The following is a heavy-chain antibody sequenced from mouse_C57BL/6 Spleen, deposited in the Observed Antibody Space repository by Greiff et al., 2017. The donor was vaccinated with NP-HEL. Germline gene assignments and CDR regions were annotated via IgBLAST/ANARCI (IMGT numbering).Heavy chain of an antibody. CDR3: ARAPYDGYYGGYFDY. V-gene: IGHV3-6*01. D-gene: IGHD2-3*01. CDR1: GYSITSGYY. CDR2: ISYDGSN. J-gene: IGHJ2*01. Sequence: DVQLQESGPGLVKPSQSLSLTCSVTGYSITSGYYWNWIRQFPGNKLEWMGYISYDGSNNYNPSLKNRISITRDTSKNQFFLKLNSVTTEDTATYYCARAPYDGYYGGYFDYWGQGTTLTVSS.